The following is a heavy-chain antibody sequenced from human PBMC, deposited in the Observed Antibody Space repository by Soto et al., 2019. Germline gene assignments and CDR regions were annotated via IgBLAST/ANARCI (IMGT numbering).Heavy chain of an antibody. CDR1: GFTFSSYE. CDR2: ISSSVSTI. CDR3: ARSETVDIVATTTGGYFDY. V-gene: IGHV3-48*03. J-gene: IGHJ4*02. Sequence: GGSLRLSCAASGFTFSSYEMNWVRQAPGKGLEWVSYISSSVSTIYYADSVKGRFTISRDNAKNSLYLQMNSLRAEDTAVYYCARSETVDIVATTTGGYFDYWGQGTLVTVSS. D-gene: IGHD5-12*01.